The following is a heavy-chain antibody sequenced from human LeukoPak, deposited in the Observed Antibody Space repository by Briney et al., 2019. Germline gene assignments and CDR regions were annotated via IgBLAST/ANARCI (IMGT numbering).Heavy chain of an antibody. CDR2: IWYDGSNK. CDR3: ARETVIAADYYYGVDV. J-gene: IGHJ6*02. Sequence: GRSLRLSCAASGFTFSSYGMHWVRQAPGKGLEWVAVIWYDGSNKYYADSVKGRFTISRDNSKNTLYLQMNSLRAEDTAVYYCARETVIAADYYYGVDVWGQGTTVTVSS. V-gene: IGHV3-33*01. D-gene: IGHD6-13*01. CDR1: GFTFSSYG.